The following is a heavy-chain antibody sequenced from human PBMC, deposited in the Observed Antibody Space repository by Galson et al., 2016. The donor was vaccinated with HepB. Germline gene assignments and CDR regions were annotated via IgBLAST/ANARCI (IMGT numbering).Heavy chain of an antibody. J-gene: IGHJ3*02. CDR3: ARGTFCSGDSCYSPAFDM. D-gene: IGHD2-15*01. CDR1: GGSLTNAY. CDR2: VNHLGGA. V-gene: IGHV4-34*01. Sequence: ETLSLTCDVFGGSLTNAYWTWIRQPPRKGLEWIGEVNHLGGATYNPSLKGRGTLSVDMSKSQFSLRLTSVTAADTAVYYCARGTFCSGDSCYSPAFDMWGQGTMVTVSS.